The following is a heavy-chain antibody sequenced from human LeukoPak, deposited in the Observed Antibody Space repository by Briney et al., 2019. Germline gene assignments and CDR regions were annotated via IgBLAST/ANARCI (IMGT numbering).Heavy chain of an antibody. Sequence: GGSLRLSCAASGFTFSSYWMSWVRQAPGKGPEWVANIKQDGSEKYYVDSVKGRFTISRDNAKNSLYLQMNSLRAEDTAVYYCARESYDFWSGHAFDIWGQGTMVTVSS. V-gene: IGHV3-7*01. CDR3: ARESYDFWSGHAFDI. D-gene: IGHD3-3*01. CDR2: IKQDGSEK. J-gene: IGHJ3*02. CDR1: GFTFSSYW.